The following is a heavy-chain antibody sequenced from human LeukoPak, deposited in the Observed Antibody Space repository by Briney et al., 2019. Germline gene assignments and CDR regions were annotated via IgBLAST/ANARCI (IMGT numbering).Heavy chain of an antibody. CDR1: GFTFSDYY. V-gene: IGHV3-11*04. CDR2: ISSSGSTI. J-gene: IGHJ3*02. Sequence: GGSLRLSCAASGFTFSDYYMSWIRQAPGKGLEWVSYISSSGSTIYYADSVKGRFTISRDNSKNTLFLLMNSLRAEDTAVYYCAKDGRAFDIWGQGTMVTVSS. CDR3: AKDGRAFDI.